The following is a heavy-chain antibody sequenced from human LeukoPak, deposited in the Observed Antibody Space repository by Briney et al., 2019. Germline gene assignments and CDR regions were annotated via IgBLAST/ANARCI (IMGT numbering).Heavy chain of an antibody. Sequence: ASVKVSCKASGYTFTSYGISWVRQAPGQGLEWMGWISAYNGNTNYAQKLQGRVTMTTDTSTSTAYMELRSLRPDDTAVYYCARDRGPHYYDSSGYYYDYWGQGTLVTVSS. CDR3: ARDRGPHYYDSSGYYYDY. CDR2: ISAYNGNT. CDR1: GYTFTSYG. V-gene: IGHV1-18*01. J-gene: IGHJ4*02. D-gene: IGHD3-22*01.